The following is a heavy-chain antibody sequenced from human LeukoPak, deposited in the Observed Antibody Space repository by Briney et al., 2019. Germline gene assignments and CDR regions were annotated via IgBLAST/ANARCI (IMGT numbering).Heavy chain of an antibody. J-gene: IGHJ4*02. CDR3: AVGRGYSGYDLVDY. Sequence: GGSLRLSCAASGFTFSNAWMSWVRQAPGKGLEWVSSISSSSSYIYYADSVKGRFTISRDNAKNSLYLQMNSLRAEDTAVYYCAVGRGYSGYDLVDYWGQGTLVTVSS. V-gene: IGHV3-21*01. CDR1: GFTFSNAW. D-gene: IGHD5-12*01. CDR2: ISSSSSYI.